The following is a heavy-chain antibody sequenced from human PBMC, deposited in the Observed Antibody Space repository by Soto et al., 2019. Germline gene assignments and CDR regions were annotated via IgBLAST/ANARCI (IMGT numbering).Heavy chain of an antibody. J-gene: IGHJ6*03. D-gene: IGHD3-9*01. CDR2: ISGSGGST. CDR1: GFTFSSYA. CDR3: ANPPGETGYPLYSSSYRDL. V-gene: IGHV3-23*01. Sequence: GGSLRLSCAASGFTFSSYAMSWVRQAPGKGLEWVSAISGSGGSTYYADSVKGRFTISRDNSKNTLYLQLNILRAEDTGVYYWANPPGETGYPLYSSSYRDLWGKGTTVPVS.